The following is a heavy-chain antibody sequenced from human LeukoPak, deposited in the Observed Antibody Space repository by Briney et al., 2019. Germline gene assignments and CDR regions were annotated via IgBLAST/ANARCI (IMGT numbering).Heavy chain of an antibody. CDR3: ARDTVRGVKSIDY. CDR2: ISSSGSTI. D-gene: IGHD3-10*01. J-gene: IGHJ4*02. Sequence: PGGSLRLSCAASGFTFSDYEMNWVRQAPGKGLEWVSYISSSGSTIYYADSVKGRFTISRDNAKNSLYLQMNSLRAEDTAVYYCARDTVRGVKSIDYWGQGTLVTVSS. CDR1: GFTFSDYE. V-gene: IGHV3-48*03.